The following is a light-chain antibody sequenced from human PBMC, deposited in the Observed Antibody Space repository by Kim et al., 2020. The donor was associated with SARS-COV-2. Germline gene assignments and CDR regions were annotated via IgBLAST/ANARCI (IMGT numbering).Light chain of an antibody. V-gene: IGKV1-5*01. J-gene: IGKJ1*01. CDR1: QGFMAW. Sequence: SGTVGDRITHTCRASQGFMAWLAGNQQKPGKAPKLPFYKQPTLESGVPSGFSGRGSGPEFTLTIGGRKPDDSATYNCQQKKTGWTFGEGTKV. CDR2: KQP. CDR3: QQKKTGWT.